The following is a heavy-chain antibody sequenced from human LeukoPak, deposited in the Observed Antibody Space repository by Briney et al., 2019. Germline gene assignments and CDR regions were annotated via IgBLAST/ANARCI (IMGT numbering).Heavy chain of an antibody. J-gene: IGHJ3*02. CDR2: INPSGGST. Sequence: ASVKVSCKTSGYSFTSYYIHWVRQAPGQGLEWMGIINPSGGSTTYAQKFQGRLTMASDTSTSTVYMELSSLRSEDTAMYYCAGSLAYYNEADIWGQGTMVTVSS. CDR1: GYSFTSYY. D-gene: IGHD1-26*01. V-gene: IGHV1-46*01. CDR3: AGSLAYYNEADI.